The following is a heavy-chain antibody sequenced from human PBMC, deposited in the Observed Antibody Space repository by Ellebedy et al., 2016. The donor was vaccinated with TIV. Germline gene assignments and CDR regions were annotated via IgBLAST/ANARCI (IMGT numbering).Heavy chain of an antibody. V-gene: IGHV5-51*01. CDR1: GYSFTSYW. D-gene: IGHD3-22*01. J-gene: IGHJ4*02. Sequence: GGSLRLSCKGSGYSFTSYWIGWVRQMPGKGLEWMGIIYPGDSDTRYSPSFQGQVTISADKSISTAYLQWSSLKASDTAMYYCARRPDYSSGYSVRSPFDYWGQGTLVTVSS. CDR3: ARRPDYSSGYSVRSPFDY. CDR2: IYPGDSDT.